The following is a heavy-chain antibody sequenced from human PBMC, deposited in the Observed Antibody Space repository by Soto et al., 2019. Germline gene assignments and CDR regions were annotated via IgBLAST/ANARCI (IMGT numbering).Heavy chain of an antibody. Sequence: SDTLSLTFTVSGCSISSGDYYWSWILQPPGKGLEWIGYIYYSGSTYYTPSLRSRVTISVDTSKNQFSLKLSSVTAADTAVYYCAKDVLFSSSRIDSWGQGTLDNVSS. CDR2: IYYSGST. CDR3: AKDVLFSSSRIDS. V-gene: IGHV4-30-4*02. D-gene: IGHD6-6*01. CDR1: GCSISSGDYY. J-gene: IGHJ4*02.